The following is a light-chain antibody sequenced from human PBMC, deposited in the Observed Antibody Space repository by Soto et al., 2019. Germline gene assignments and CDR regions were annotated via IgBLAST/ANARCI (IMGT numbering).Light chain of an antibody. J-gene: IGKJ1*01. CDR3: QQYNSYCT. CDR2: KAS. Sequence: DIQMTQSPSTLSASVGERVTITCRASQSISNWLAWYQQKPGKAPKLLIYKASSLESGVPSRFSGSGSGTEFSLTISSLQPDDFATYYCQQYNSYCTFGQGTKVDIK. CDR1: QSISNW. V-gene: IGKV1-5*03.